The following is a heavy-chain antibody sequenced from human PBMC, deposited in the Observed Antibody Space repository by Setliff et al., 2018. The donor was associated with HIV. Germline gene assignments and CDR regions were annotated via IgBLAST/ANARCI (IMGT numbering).Heavy chain of an antibody. CDR2: INPSSGST. D-gene: IGHD6-13*01. J-gene: IGHJ4*02. Sequence: ASVKVSCKASGYTFTSYYMHWVRQAPGQGLEWMGIINPSSGSTTYAQKFQGRVTMTRDTSTSTVYMELSSLRSEDTAVYYCARSSSWYSGPLFWGLGTLVTVSS. CDR1: GYTFTSYY. CDR3: ARSSSWYSGPLF. V-gene: IGHV1-46*01.